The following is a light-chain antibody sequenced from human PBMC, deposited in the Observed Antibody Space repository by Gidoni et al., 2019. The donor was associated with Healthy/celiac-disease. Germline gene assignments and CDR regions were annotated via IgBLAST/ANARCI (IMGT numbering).Light chain of an antibody. CDR3: QQYGSSPWT. Sequence: VLTQTPGTLSLCPGERATLSCRASQSVSSSYLAWYQQKPGQAPRLLIYGASSRASGIPDRFSGSGSGTDFTLTISRLEPEDFAVYYCQQYGSSPWTFGQGTKVEIK. CDR1: QSVSSSY. CDR2: GAS. J-gene: IGKJ1*01. V-gene: IGKV3-20*01.